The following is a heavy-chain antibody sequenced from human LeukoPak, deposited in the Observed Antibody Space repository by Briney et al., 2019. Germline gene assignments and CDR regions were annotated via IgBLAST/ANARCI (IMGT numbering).Heavy chain of an antibody. D-gene: IGHD3-22*01. J-gene: IGHJ3*02. Sequence: GESLKISCKGSGYSFTSYWIGWVRQMPGKGLEWMGIIYPGDSDTRYSPSFQGQVTISADKSISAAYLQWSSLKASDTAMYYCARLITMIVVVPGAFDIWGQGTMVTVSS. CDR2: IYPGDSDT. V-gene: IGHV5-51*01. CDR3: ARLITMIVVVPGAFDI. CDR1: GYSFTSYW.